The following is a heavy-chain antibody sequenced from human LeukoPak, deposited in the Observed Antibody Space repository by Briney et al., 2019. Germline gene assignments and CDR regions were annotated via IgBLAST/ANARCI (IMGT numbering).Heavy chain of an antibody. CDR1: GFTFSSDA. J-gene: IGHJ4*02. V-gene: IGHV3-23*01. D-gene: IGHD2-15*01. Sequence: GGSLRLSCAASGFTFSSDAVSWVRQAPGKGLEWVSAISGSGGSTYYADSVKGRFTISRDNSKNTLYLQMNGLRAEDTALYYCAKTGSWGSSNYYFDYWGQGTLVTVSS. CDR3: AKTGSWGSSNYYFDY. CDR2: ISGSGGST.